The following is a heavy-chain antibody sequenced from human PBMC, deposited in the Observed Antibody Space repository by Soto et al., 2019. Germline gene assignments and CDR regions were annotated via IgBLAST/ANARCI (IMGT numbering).Heavy chain of an antibody. CDR1: GFTFSSYG. CDR2: IWYDGSNK. V-gene: IGHV3-33*06. Sequence: PGGSLRLSCAASGFTFSSYGMHWVRQAPGKGLEWVAVIWYDGSNKYYADSVKGRFTISRDNSKNTLYLQMNSLRAEDTAVYYCAKGRGAAASSASYYYMDVWGKGTTVTVSS. J-gene: IGHJ6*03. D-gene: IGHD2-2*01. CDR3: AKGRGAAASSASYYYMDV.